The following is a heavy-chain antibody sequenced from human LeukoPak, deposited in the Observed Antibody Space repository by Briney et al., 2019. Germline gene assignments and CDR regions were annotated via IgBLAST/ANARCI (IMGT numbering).Heavy chain of an antibody. V-gene: IGHV4-59*08. CDR2: IYYSGST. Sequence: PSETLSLTCTVSGGSISSYYWSWIRQPLEKGLEWIGYIYYSGSTNYNPSLKSRVTISVDTSKNQFSLKLSSVTAADTAVYYCARQMPWRDDYGDYAYYFDYWGQGTLVTVSS. CDR1: GGSISSYY. D-gene: IGHD4-17*01. CDR3: ARQMPWRDDYGDYAYYFDY. J-gene: IGHJ4*02.